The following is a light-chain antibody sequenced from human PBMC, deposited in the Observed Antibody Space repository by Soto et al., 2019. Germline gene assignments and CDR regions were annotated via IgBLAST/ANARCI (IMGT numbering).Light chain of an antibody. CDR1: QSVSSY. Sequence: EIVLTQSPGTLSLSPGERATLSGRASQSVSSYLAWYQQKPGQAPRLLIYDASSRATGIPDRFSGSGFVTDFTLTISGLEPEDFAVYYCQQFDSSPWTFGQGTKVDIK. V-gene: IGKV3-20*01. CDR2: DAS. CDR3: QQFDSSPWT. J-gene: IGKJ1*01.